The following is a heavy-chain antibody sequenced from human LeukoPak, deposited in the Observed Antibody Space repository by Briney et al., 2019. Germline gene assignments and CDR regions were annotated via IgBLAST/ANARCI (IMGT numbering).Heavy chain of an antibody. CDR1: GFTFSTYA. CDR2: ICGSGGGT. J-gene: IGHJ4*02. V-gene: IGHV3-23*01. D-gene: IGHD6-19*01. Sequence: GGSLRLSCAASGFTFSTYAMSWVRQAPGKGLEWVSTICGSGGGTYYAESVKGRFIISRDTSKNTLFMQMNSLRAEDTALYYCARNDFGSGWLGDYWGQGTLVTVFS. CDR3: ARNDFGSGWLGDY.